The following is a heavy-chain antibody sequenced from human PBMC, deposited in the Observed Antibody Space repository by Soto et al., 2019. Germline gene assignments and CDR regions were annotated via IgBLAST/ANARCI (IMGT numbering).Heavy chain of an antibody. Sequence: GGSLRLSCAASGFTFSSYGMHWVRQAPGKGLEWVAVISYDGSNKYYADSVKGRFTISRDNSKNTLYLQMNSLRAEDTAVYYCAKDLAVAAPFEDWFDPWGQGTLVTVSS. D-gene: IGHD6-19*01. CDR1: GFTFSSYG. CDR2: ISYDGSNK. CDR3: AKDLAVAAPFEDWFDP. J-gene: IGHJ5*02. V-gene: IGHV3-30*18.